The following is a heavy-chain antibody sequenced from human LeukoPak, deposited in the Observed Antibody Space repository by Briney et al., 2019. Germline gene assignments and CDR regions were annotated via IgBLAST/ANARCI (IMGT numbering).Heavy chain of an antibody. Sequence: GGSLRLSCAASGFTFSSYVMTWVRQAPGKGLEWVSTVSGSGSSTYYADSAKGRFTTSRDNSKNTVYLQMNSLRAEDTAVYYCAIVDTAMDPWGQGTLVIVSS. CDR3: AIVDTAMDP. D-gene: IGHD5-18*01. CDR2: VSGSGSST. J-gene: IGHJ5*02. CDR1: GFTFSSYV. V-gene: IGHV3-23*01.